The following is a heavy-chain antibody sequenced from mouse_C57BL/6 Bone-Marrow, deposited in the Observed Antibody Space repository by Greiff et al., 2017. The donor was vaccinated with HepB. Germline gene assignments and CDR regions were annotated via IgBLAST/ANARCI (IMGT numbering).Heavy chain of an antibody. CDR3: VIYYYGSSYAMDY. CDR2: IDPENGDT. CDR1: GFNIKDDY. J-gene: IGHJ4*01. D-gene: IGHD1-1*01. V-gene: IGHV14-4*01. Sequence: VQLQKSGAELVRPGASVKLSCTASGFNIKDDYMHWVKQRPEQGLEWIGWIDPENGDTEYASKFQGKATITAVTSSNTAYLQLSSLTSEDTAVYYCVIYYYGSSYAMDYWGQGTSVTVSS.